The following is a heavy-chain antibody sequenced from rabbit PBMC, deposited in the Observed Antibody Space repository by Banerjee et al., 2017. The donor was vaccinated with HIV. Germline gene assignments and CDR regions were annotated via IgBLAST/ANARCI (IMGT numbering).Heavy chain of an antibody. D-gene: IGHD1-1*01. V-gene: IGHV1S45*01. J-gene: IGHJ4*01. CDR3: ARAGGFENYFNL. Sequence: QEQLVESGGGLVQPEGSLTLTCTASGFSFSSVYNMCWVRQAPGKGLEWIGCINSDYGSTHYASWAKGRFTISKTSSTTVTLQMTSLTAADTATYFCARAGGFENYFNLWGPGTLVTVS. CDR1: GFSFSSVYN. CDR2: INSDYGST.